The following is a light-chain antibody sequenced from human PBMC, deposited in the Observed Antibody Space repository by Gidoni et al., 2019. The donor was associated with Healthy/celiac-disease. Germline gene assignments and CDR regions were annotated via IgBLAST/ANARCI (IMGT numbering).Light chain of an antibody. CDR3: QQRTNWPLT. V-gene: IGKV3-11*01. Sequence: VLTQSPATLSLSPGERATLSCRASQGVSGYLAWYQQKPGQAPRLLIYDASNRATGIPARFAGGGSGTDFTLTISSLEPEDFAVYYCQQRTNWPLTFGGGTKVELK. CDR2: DAS. J-gene: IGKJ4*01. CDR1: QGVSGY.